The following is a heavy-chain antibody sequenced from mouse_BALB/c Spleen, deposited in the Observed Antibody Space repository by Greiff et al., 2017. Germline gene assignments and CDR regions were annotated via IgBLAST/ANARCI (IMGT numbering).Heavy chain of an antibody. CDR2: INPSTGYT. V-gene: IGHV1-7*01. CDR3: ARYYYGSSYDY. CDR1: GYTFTSYW. Sequence: VQLQQSGAELAKPGASVKMSCKASGYTFTSYWMHWVKQRPGQGLEWIGYINPSTGYTEYNQKFKDKATLTADKSSSTAYMQLSSLTSEDSAVYYCARYYYGSSYDYWGQGTTLTVSS. D-gene: IGHD1-1*01. J-gene: IGHJ2*01.